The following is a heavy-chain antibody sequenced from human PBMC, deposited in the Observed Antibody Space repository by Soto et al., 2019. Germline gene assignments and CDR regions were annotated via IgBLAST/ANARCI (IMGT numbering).Heavy chain of an antibody. CDR3: AKDRYGDYGGIDY. V-gene: IGHV3-30-3*01. D-gene: IGHD4-17*01. CDR1: GVTVSSYA. CDR2: ISYDGSNK. J-gene: IGHJ4*02. Sequence: PAGSLRLSCAASGVTVSSYAMHWVRQDPGKGLEWVAVISYDGSNKYYADSVKGRFTISRDTSKNTLFLQMNSLRAEDTAVYYCAKDRYGDYGGIDYWGQGTMVTVSS.